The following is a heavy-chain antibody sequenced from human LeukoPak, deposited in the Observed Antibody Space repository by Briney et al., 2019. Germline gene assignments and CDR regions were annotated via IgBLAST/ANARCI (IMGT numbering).Heavy chain of an antibody. J-gene: IGHJ4*02. Sequence: PGGSLRLSCAASGFTFSSFGMHWVRQAPGKGLEWVAVISYDGSNKYYADSVKGRFTISRDNSKNTLYLQMNSLGAEDTAVYYCARDEWRSLDYWGQGTLVTVSS. CDR1: GFTFSSFG. D-gene: IGHD2-8*01. V-gene: IGHV3-30*03. CDR3: ARDEWRSLDY. CDR2: ISYDGSNK.